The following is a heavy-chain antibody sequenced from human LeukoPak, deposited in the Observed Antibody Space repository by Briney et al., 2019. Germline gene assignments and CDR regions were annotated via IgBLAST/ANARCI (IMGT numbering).Heavy chain of an antibody. CDR3: ARSPYYYDSSGYLPY. V-gene: IGHV3-74*01. CDR2: INSDGSST. D-gene: IGHD3-22*01. CDR1: GFTFSSYW. J-gene: IGHJ4*02. Sequence: QAGGSLRLSCAASGFTFSSYWMHWVRQAPGKGLVWVSRINSDGSSTSYADSVKGRFTISRDNAKNTLYLQMNSLRAEDTAVYYCARSPYYYDSSGYLPYWGQGTLVTVSS.